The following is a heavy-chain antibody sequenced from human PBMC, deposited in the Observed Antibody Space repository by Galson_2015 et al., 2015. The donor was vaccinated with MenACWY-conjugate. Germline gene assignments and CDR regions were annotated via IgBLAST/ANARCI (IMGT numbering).Heavy chain of an antibody. CDR2: IRISSSTI. J-gene: IGHJ6*02. V-gene: IGHV3-48*02. Sequence: SLRLSCAASGFTFSTYNMNWVRQAPGKGLEWVSYIRISSSTIYYEDSVKGRFTISRDNAENSLYLQMNSLRDEDTAVYYCARSDDNYYYYGMDVWGQGTTVTVSS. CDR1: GFTFSTYN. D-gene: IGHD3-22*01. CDR3: ARSDDNYYYYGMDV.